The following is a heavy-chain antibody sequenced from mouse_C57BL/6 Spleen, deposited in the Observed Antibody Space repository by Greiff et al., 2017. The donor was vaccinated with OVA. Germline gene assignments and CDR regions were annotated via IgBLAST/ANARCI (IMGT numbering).Heavy chain of an antibody. V-gene: IGHV3-6*01. CDR1: GYSITSGYY. Sequence: EVKLMESGPGLVKPSQSLSLTCSVTGYSITSGYYWNWIRQFPGNKLEWMGYISYDGSNNYNPSLKNRISITRDTSKNQFFLKLNSVTTEDTATYYCARGDYAFAYWGQGTLVTVSA. CDR2: ISYDGSN. CDR3: ARGDYAFAY. J-gene: IGHJ3*01. D-gene: IGHD2-4*01.